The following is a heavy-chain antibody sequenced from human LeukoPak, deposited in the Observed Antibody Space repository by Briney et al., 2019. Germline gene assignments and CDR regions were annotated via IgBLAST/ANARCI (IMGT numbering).Heavy chain of an antibody. CDR2: IYTSGST. CDR1: GFTFSSYW. V-gene: IGHV4-4*07. J-gene: IGHJ3*02. Sequence: KAGGSLRLSCAASGFTFSSYWMTWVRQPAGKGLEWIGRIYTSGSTNYNPSLKSRVTISVDTSKNQFSLKLSSVTAADTAVYYCARVLWGVIFPDAFDIWGQGTMVTVSS. D-gene: IGHD3-16*02. CDR3: ARVLWGVIFPDAFDI.